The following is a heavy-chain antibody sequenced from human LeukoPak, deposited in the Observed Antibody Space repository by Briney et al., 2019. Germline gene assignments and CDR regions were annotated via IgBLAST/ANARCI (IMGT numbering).Heavy chain of an antibody. CDR1: GGSISSYY. CDR2: IYYSGST. J-gene: IGHJ5*02. D-gene: IGHD4-11*01. V-gene: IGHV4-59*01. CDR3: ARDALAYSTDNWFDP. Sequence: SETLSLTCTVSGGSISSYYWSWIRQPPGKGLEWIGYIYYSGSTNYNPSLKSRVTISVDTSKNQFSLKLSSVTAADTAVYYCARDALAYSTDNWFDPWGQGTLVTVSS.